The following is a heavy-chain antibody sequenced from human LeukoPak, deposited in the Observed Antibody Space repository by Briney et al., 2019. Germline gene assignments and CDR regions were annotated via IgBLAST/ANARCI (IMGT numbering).Heavy chain of an antibody. V-gene: IGHV3-21*01. CDR2: ITADSSHI. CDR3: ARGDMRWLQSVDH. D-gene: IGHD5-24*01. CDR1: GFTFNMYS. Sequence: NPGGSLRLSCAASGFTFNMYSMNWVRQAPGKGLEWVSSITADSSHIYYVDSVKGRFTISRDNEKKVVYLEMNTLRVEDTATYFCARGDMRWLQSVDHWGQGTLVTVSS. J-gene: IGHJ4*02.